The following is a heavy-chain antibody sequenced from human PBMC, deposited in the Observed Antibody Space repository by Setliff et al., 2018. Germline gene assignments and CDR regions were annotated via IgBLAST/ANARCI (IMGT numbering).Heavy chain of an antibody. Sequence: GGSLRLSCAASGVTFSSYSMNWVRQAPGKGLEWVSYISSSSSTIYYADSVKGRFTISRDNAKNSLYLQMNSLRAEDTAVYYCCSGSYLFVYWGQGSRVTVSS. D-gene: IGHD1-26*01. CDR2: ISSSSSTI. J-gene: IGHJ4*02. CDR3: CSGSYLFVY. CDR1: GVTFSSYS. V-gene: IGHV3-48*04.